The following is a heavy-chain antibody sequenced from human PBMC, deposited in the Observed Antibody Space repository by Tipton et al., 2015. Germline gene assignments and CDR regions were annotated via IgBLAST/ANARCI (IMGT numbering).Heavy chain of an antibody. CDR3: ARARYSTGWTPDYGMDV. D-gene: IGHD6-19*01. V-gene: IGHV3-7*01. Sequence: LSLTCVASGFTFTNYWMSWVRQAPGKGPEWVANIKTDGSDEYYVDSVKGRFTISRDNAKNSVYLQMNSLRVEDTAVYYCARARYSTGWTPDYGMDVWGQGTTVTVSS. CDR1: GFTFTNYW. CDR2: IKTDGSDE. J-gene: IGHJ6*02.